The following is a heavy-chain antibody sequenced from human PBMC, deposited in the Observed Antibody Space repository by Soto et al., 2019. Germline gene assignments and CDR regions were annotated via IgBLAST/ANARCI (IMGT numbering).Heavy chain of an antibody. Sequence: GGSLRLSCAASGFTFSNYGMHWVRQAPGKGLVWVAVISHNGKVQYYADSVKGRFTISRDNAKNTLYLQMNSLRAEDTAVYYCARDLASTTIPNYWGQGTLVTVSS. CDR3: ARDLASTTIPNY. D-gene: IGHD4-17*01. CDR1: GFTFSNYG. J-gene: IGHJ4*02. CDR2: ISHNGKVQ. V-gene: IGHV3-30*03.